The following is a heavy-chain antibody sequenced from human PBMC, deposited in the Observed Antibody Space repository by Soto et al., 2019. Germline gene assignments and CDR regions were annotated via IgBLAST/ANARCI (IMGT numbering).Heavy chain of an antibody. V-gene: IGHV4-34*01. J-gene: IGHJ4*02. CDR2: INHSGST. Sequence: QVQLQQWGAGLLKPSETLSLTCAVYGGSFSGYYWSWIRQPPGKGLEWIGEINHSGSTNYNPSLKSRVTISVDTSKNQFSLKLSSVTAADTAVYYCARTEYDFWSGKRGYYFDYWGQGTLVIVSS. D-gene: IGHD3-3*01. CDR1: GGSFSGYY. CDR3: ARTEYDFWSGKRGYYFDY.